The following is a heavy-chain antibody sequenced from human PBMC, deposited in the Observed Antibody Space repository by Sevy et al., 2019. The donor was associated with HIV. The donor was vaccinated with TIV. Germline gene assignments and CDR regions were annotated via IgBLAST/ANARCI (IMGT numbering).Heavy chain of an antibody. CDR2: ISSSSSTI. D-gene: IGHD6-6*01. CDR1: GFTFSSYS. V-gene: IGHV3-48*02. J-gene: IGHJ6*02. Sequence: GGSLRLSCAASGFTFSSYSMNWVRQAPGKGLEWVSYISSSSSTIYYADSVKGRFTMSRDNAKNSLYLQMNSLRDEDTAVYYCARLVAARPNYYYGIDVRGQGTTVTVSS. CDR3: ARLVAARPNYYYGIDV.